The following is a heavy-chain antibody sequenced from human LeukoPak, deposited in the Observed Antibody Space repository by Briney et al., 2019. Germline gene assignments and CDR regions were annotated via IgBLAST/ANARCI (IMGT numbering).Heavy chain of an antibody. J-gene: IGHJ4*02. Sequence: GGSLRLSCAASGFTFSSYAMSWVRQAPGKGLEWVSAISGSGGSTYYADSVKGRFTISRDNSKNTLYLQMNSLRAEDTAVYYCARDESGGYDYFDYWGQGTLVTVSS. CDR2: ISGSGGST. V-gene: IGHV3-23*01. CDR3: ARDESGGYDYFDY. D-gene: IGHD5-12*01. CDR1: GFTFSSYA.